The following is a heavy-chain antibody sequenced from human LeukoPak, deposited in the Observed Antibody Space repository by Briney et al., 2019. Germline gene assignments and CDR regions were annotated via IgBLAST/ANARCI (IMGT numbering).Heavy chain of an antibody. Sequence: ASVKVSCKASGYTFTSYGISWVRQAPGQGLEWLGWISTYNGNTNYAQKLQGRVTMTTDTSTSTAYMELSSLRSEDTAVYYCARPPSIAAAGTGNWFDPWGQGTLVTVSS. V-gene: IGHV1-18*01. CDR2: ISTYNGNT. CDR3: ARPPSIAAAGTGNWFDP. D-gene: IGHD6-13*01. CDR1: GYTFTSYG. J-gene: IGHJ5*02.